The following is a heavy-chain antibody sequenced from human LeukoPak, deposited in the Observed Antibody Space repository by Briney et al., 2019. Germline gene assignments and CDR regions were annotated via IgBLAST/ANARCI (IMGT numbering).Heavy chain of an antibody. V-gene: IGHV1-46*01. CDR3: ARSGVTTADY. J-gene: IGHJ4*02. CDR1: GYTFTSYY. D-gene: IGHD3-10*01. CDR2: INPSGGST. Sequence: ASVKVSCKASGYTFTSYYMHWVRQAPGQGLEWMGIINPSGGSTSYARKFQGRVTMTRDTSTSTVYMELSSQRSEDTAVYYCARSGVTTADYWGQGTLVTVSS.